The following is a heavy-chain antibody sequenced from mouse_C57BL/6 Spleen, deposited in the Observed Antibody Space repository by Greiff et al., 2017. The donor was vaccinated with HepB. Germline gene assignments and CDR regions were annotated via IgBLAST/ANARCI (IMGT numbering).Heavy chain of an antibody. CDR1: GYTFTDYY. D-gene: IGHD2-1*01. J-gene: IGHJ1*03. V-gene: IGHV1-26*01. Sequence: SGPELVKPGASVKISCKASGYTFTDYYMNWVKQSHGKSLEWIGDINPNNGGTSYNQKFKGKATLTVDKSSSTAYMELRSLTSEDSAVYYCARGDGNYDVWGTGTTVTVSS. CDR3: ARGDGNYDV. CDR2: INPNNGGT.